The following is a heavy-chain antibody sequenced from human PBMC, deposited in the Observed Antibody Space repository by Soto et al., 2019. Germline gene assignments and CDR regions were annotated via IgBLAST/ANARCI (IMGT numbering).Heavy chain of an antibody. CDR2: IWHDGSNK. CDR1: GYTFISYG. CDR3: ARGSPPAY. Sequence: QVQLVESGGGAVQPGRSLRLSCAASGYTFISYGMHWVRQAPGKGLEWVAVIWHDGSNKYYADSVKGRFTISRDNSKNTLYLQMNSLRAEDTAVYYCARGSPPAYWGQGALITVSS. J-gene: IGHJ4*02. V-gene: IGHV3-33*01.